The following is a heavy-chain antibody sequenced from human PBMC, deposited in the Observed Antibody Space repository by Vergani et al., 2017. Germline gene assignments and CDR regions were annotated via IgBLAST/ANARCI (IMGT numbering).Heavy chain of an antibody. Sequence: EVQLVESGGGLVQPGRSLRLSCAASGFTFDDYAMHWVRQAPGKGLEWVSGISWNSGSIGYADSVKGRFTISRDNAKNSLYLQMNSLRAEDTALYYCATGPEGSIAARPSGLPYYYYYMDVWGKGP. D-gene: IGHD6-6*01. V-gene: IGHV3-9*01. CDR1: GFTFDDYA. CDR2: ISWNSGSI. CDR3: ATGPEGSIAARPSGLPYYYYYMDV. J-gene: IGHJ6*03.